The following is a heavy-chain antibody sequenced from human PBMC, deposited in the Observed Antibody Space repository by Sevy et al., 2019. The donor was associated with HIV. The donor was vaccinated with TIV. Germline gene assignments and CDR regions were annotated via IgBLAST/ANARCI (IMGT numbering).Heavy chain of an antibody. J-gene: IGHJ6*02. CDR3: AKEGDGGNSHGYYYGMDV. Sequence: GGSLRLSCAASGFTFSSYGMHWVRQAPGKGLEWVAFIRYDGSNKYYADSVKGRFTISRDNSKNTLYLQMNSLRAEDTAVYYCAKEGDGGNSHGYYYGMDVWGQGTTVTVSS. CDR1: GFTFSSYG. D-gene: IGHD2-21*02. V-gene: IGHV3-30*02. CDR2: IRYDGSNK.